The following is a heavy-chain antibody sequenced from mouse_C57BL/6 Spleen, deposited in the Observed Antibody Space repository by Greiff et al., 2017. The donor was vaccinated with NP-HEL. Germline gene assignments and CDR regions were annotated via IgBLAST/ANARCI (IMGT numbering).Heavy chain of an antibody. V-gene: IGHV1-53*01. CDR3: ATLYSNYFYAMDY. D-gene: IGHD2-5*01. CDR2: INPSNGGT. Sequence: QVQLQQPGTELVKPEASVKLSCKASGYTFTSYWMHWVEQRPGQGLEWIGNINPSNGGTNYNEKFKSKATLTVDKSSSTAYMQLSSLTSEDSAVYYCATLYSNYFYAMDYWGQGTSVTVSS. CDR1: GYTFTSYW. J-gene: IGHJ4*01.